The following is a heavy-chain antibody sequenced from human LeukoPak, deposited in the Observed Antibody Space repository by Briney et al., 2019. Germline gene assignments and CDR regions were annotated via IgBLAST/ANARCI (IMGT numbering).Heavy chain of an antibody. CDR2: ISAYNGNT. J-gene: IGHJ4*02. CDR3: ARDYPKAYDYVRDY. D-gene: IGHD3-16*01. Sequence: GASVKVSCKGTGYTFTSYGISWVRQAPGQGLEWMGWISAYNGNTNYAQKLQGRVTMTTDTSTSTAYMELRGLRSDDTAVYYCARDYPKAYDYVRDYWGQGTLVTVSS. CDR1: GYTFTSYG. V-gene: IGHV1-18*01.